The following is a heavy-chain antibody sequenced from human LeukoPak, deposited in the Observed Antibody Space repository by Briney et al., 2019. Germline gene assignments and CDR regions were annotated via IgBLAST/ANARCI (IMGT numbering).Heavy chain of an antibody. J-gene: IGHJ3*02. CDR3: ARVMNGRDGTFDI. CDR2: IYNSGNT. D-gene: IGHD1-1*01. V-gene: IGHV4-61*02. CDR1: GDSIAGDTYY. Sequence: SQTLSLTCTVSGDSIAGDTYYWSWVRQPAGKGLEWIGRIYNSGNTNYSPSLNSRVTISLDTSKSLLSLKLTSVTAADTAVYYCARVMNGRDGTFDIWGQGTMVTASS.